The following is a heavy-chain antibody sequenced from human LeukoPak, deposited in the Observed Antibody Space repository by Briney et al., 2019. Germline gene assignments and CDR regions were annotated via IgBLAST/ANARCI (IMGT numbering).Heavy chain of an antibody. J-gene: IGHJ3*02. CDR1: GGSISSSSYY. Sequence: SETLPLTCTVSGGSISSSSYYWGWIRQPPGKGLEWIGSIYYSGSTYYNPSLKSRVTISVDTSKNQFSLKLSSVTAADTAVYYCARDWPSLMDSSGWYDAFDIWGQGTMVTVSS. CDR2: IYYSGST. V-gene: IGHV4-39*07. CDR3: ARDWPSLMDSSGWYDAFDI. D-gene: IGHD6-19*01.